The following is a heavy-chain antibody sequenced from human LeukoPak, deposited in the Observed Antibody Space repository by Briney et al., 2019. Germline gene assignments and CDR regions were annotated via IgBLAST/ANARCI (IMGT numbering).Heavy chain of an antibody. CDR3: TRGSRPFCPFAF. CDR1: GGSIRSYF. V-gene: IGHV4-59*12. D-gene: IGHD2-2*01. Sequence: SETLSLTCTVSGGSIRSYFWSWVRQAPGKGLEWIGEISHSGTTNYNPSLRSRVAMSLDRDNNQFSLSLRSVTAADTAVYYCTRGSRPFCPFAFWGQGVLVTVSS. J-gene: IGHJ4*02. CDR2: ISHSGTT.